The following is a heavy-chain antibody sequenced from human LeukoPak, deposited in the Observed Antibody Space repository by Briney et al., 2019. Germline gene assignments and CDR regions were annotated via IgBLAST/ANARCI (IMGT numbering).Heavy chain of an antibody. CDR2: IYYSGSA. D-gene: IGHD2-15*01. J-gene: IGHJ6*04. Sequence: SETLSLTCTVSGGSISSYYWSWIRQPPGKGLEWIGYIYYSGSANYNPSLKSRVTISVDTSKNQLSLKLSSVTAADTAVYYCARSPGCGGSCYSGNYYYYGMDVWGKGTTVTVSS. CDR3: ARSPGCGGSCYSGNYYYYGMDV. V-gene: IGHV4-59*01. CDR1: GGSISSYY.